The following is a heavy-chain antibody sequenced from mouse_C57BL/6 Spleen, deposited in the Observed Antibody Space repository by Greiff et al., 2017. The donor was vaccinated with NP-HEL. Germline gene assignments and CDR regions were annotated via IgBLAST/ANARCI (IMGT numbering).Heavy chain of an antibody. CDR2: INPNNGGT. CDR1: GYTFTDYN. CDR3: ASEGFLYYYAMDY. D-gene: IGHD6-5*01. Sequence: EVQLQQSGPELVKPGASVKMSCKASGYTFTDYNMHWVKQSHGKSLEWIGYINPNNGGTSYNQKFKGKATLTVNKSSSTAYMELRSLTSEDSAVYYCASEGFLYYYAMDYWGQGTSVTVSS. V-gene: IGHV1-22*01. J-gene: IGHJ4*01.